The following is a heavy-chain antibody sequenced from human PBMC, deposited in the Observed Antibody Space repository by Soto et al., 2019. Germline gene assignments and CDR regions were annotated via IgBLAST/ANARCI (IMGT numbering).Heavy chain of an antibody. CDR1: GGTFSSYA. V-gene: IGHV1-69*12. D-gene: IGHD6-19*01. CDR3: AREGGLQWLVHSFDY. CDR2: IIPIFGTA. J-gene: IGHJ4*02. Sequence: QVQLVQSGAEVKKPGSSVKVSCKASGGTFSSYAISWMRQAPGQGLEWMGGIIPIFGTANYAQKFQGRVTITADESTSTAYMELSSLRSEDTAVHYCAREGGLQWLVHSFDYWGQGTLVTVSS.